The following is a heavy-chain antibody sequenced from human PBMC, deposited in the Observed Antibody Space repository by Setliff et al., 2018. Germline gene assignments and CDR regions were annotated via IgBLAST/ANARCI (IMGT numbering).Heavy chain of an antibody. J-gene: IGHJ5*02. CDR2: ISGSGGRT. Sequence: GGSLRLSCAASGFTFSSYWMTWARQAPGKGLEWVSYISGSGGRTYYADSVKGRFTISRDNSKKTLYLQMNSLRAEDTAVYYCAKNGFGVVALGVNNWFDPWGQGTLVTVS. CDR3: AKNGFGVVALGVNNWFDP. CDR1: GFTFSSYW. D-gene: IGHD3-10*01. V-gene: IGHV3-23*01.